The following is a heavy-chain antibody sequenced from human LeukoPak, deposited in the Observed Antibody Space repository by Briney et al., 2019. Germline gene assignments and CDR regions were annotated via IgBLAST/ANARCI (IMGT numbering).Heavy chain of an antibody. CDR1: GFSFGSYW. J-gene: IGHJ4*02. Sequence: GGPLRLSCAASGFSFGSYWMSWVRLAPGKGLEWVGNIRPDGSEKQYVDSVKGRFTISRDNAQNSLFLQMNSLRVEDTAVYYCAKFGRAISPVNWGQGTLVTVSS. CDR3: AKFGRAISPVN. D-gene: IGHD3-16*01. V-gene: IGHV3-7*01. CDR2: IRPDGSEK.